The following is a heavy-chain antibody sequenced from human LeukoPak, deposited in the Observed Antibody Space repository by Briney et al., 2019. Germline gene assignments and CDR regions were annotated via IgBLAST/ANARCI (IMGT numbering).Heavy chain of an antibody. D-gene: IGHD6-6*01. CDR3: ARGSTIVARECGFDY. Sequence: PSQTLSLTCTVSGGSLSSGGYYWSWLRQHPGKGLEWLGHINYSGSTYYNPCRKSRVTISVDTSKNQFSLNLSSVTAAYTAVYYCARGSTIVARECGFDYWGQGTLVTVSS. J-gene: IGHJ4*02. CDR2: INYSGST. CDR1: GGSLSSGGYY. V-gene: IGHV4-31*03.